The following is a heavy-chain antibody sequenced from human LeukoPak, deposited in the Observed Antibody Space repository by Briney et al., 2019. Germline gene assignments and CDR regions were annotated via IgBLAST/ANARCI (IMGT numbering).Heavy chain of an antibody. Sequence: WGSVKVSCKASGGTFSSYTISWVRQTPGQGLEWMGRIIPILGIANYAQKFQGRVTITADKSTSTAYMELSSLRSEDTAVYYCARAPDSSGAFDIWGQGTMVTVSS. CDR1: GGTFSSYT. CDR2: IIPILGIA. V-gene: IGHV1-69*02. J-gene: IGHJ3*02. D-gene: IGHD3-22*01. CDR3: ARAPDSSGAFDI.